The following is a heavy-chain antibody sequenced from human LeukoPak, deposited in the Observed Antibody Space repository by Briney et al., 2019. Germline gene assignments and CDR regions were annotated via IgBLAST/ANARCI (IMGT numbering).Heavy chain of an antibody. Sequence: GGSLRLSCAASGFTFSSYAMSWVRQAPGKGLEWVSAISGSGGSTYYADSVKGRFTISRDNSKNTLYLQMNSLRAEDTAVYYCARALRAYSRGYYMDVWGKGTTVTVSS. V-gene: IGHV3-23*01. CDR2: ISGSGGST. CDR3: ARALRAYSRGYYMDV. D-gene: IGHD2-21*01. CDR1: GFTFSSYA. J-gene: IGHJ6*03.